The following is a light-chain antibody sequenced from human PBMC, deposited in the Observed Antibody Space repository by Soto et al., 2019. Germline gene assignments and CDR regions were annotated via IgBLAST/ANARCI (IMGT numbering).Light chain of an antibody. Sequence: QSALTQPASVSGSPGQSITISCTGTSSDVGGYNYVSWYQQHPGQAPKLMIYDVSNRPSGVSNRFSGSKSGNTASLTISGLRADDEADYYCSSYTRIITGVLFGGGTKLTVL. V-gene: IGLV2-14*01. J-gene: IGLJ2*01. CDR2: DVS. CDR3: SSYTRIITGVL. CDR1: SSDVGGYNY.